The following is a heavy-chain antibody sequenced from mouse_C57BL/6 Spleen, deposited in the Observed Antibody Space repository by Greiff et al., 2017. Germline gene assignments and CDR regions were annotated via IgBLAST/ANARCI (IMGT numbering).Heavy chain of an antibody. CDR1: GFSLTSYG. D-gene: IGHD2-4*01. Sequence: VKLVESGPGLVAPSQSLSISCTASGFSLTSYGVSWVRQPPGKGLEWLGVIGGDGSTNYHSALISRLSISKDNSKSQVFLKLNSLQTDDTATYYCAKTPIITNYAMDYWGQGTSVTVSS. CDR2: IGGDGST. V-gene: IGHV2-3*01. CDR3: AKTPIITNYAMDY. J-gene: IGHJ4*01.